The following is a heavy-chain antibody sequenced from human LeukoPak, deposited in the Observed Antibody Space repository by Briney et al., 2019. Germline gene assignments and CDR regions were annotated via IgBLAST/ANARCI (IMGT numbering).Heavy chain of an antibody. J-gene: IGHJ6*03. Sequence: PGGSLRLSCAASGFTFDDYGMSWVRQAPRKGLEWVSGINWNGGSTGYADSVKGRFTISRDNAKNSLYLQMNSLRPEDTALYYCAKDAGGYYYYYMGVWGKGTTVTISS. CDR3: AKDAGGYYYYYMGV. V-gene: IGHV3-20*04. D-gene: IGHD1-26*01. CDR1: GFTFDDYG. CDR2: INWNGGST.